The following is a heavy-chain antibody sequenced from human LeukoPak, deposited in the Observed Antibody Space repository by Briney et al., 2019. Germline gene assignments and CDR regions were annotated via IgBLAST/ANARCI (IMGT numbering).Heavy chain of an antibody. V-gene: IGHV1-69*05. CDR1: GGTFSSYA. Sequence: ASVKVSCKASGGTFSSYAISWVRQAPGQGLEWMGRIIPIFGTANYAQKFQGRVTITTDESTSTAYMELSSLRSEDTAVYYCAREGGYSYGYVFFDHWGQGTLVTVSS. J-gene: IGHJ4*02. CDR3: AREGGYSYGYVFFDH. CDR2: IIPIFGTA. D-gene: IGHD5-18*01.